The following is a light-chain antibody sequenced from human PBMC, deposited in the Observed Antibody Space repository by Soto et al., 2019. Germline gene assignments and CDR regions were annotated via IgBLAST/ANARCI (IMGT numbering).Light chain of an antibody. J-gene: IGKJ2*01. V-gene: IGKV3-15*01. CDR3: QQYNNWPPYT. CDR1: QRVSSN. CDR2: GAS. Sequence: EIVMTQSPVTLSVSPGERATLSCRASQRVSSNVAWYQQKPGQAPRLLIYGASTRATGIPARFSGSGSETEFTLTISSLQSEDFAVYYCQQYNNWPPYTVGQGTKV.